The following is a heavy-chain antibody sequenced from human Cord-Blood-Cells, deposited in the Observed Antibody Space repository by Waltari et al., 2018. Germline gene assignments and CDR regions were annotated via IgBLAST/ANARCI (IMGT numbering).Heavy chain of an antibody. CDR2: INPNSGGT. D-gene: IGHD1-26*01. CDR3: ARMSGSYYYYYGRDV. Sequence: QVQLVQSGAEVKKPGASVKVSCKASGYTFTGYYMHWLRQAPGQGLEWMGRINPNSGGTNYTQKFQGRVTMTRDTSISTAYMELGRLGSDDTAVYYCARMSGSYYYYYGRDVWGQGTTVTVSS. J-gene: IGHJ6*02. CDR1: GYTFTGYY. V-gene: IGHV1-2*06.